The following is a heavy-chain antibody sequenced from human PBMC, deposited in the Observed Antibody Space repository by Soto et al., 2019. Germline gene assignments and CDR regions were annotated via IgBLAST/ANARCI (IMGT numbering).Heavy chain of an antibody. J-gene: IGHJ5*01. CDR1: GDSISTVDYF. V-gene: IGHV4-30-4*01. Sequence: SETLSLTCSVSGDSISTVDYFWAWIRQPPGQALEYIGYIYKSTTTYYNPSFESRVAISLDTSKSQFSLTVTSVTAADTAVFFFARGRYCLTGRCFPNWFDSWGQETLVTVSS. CDR3: ARGRYCLTGRCFPNWFDS. CDR2: IYKSTTT. D-gene: IGHD2-15*01.